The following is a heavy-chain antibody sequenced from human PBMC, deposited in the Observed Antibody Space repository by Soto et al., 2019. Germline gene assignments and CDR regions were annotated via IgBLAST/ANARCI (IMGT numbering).Heavy chain of an antibody. CDR2: IYTSGST. V-gene: IGHV4-4*07. J-gene: IGHJ3*02. CDR3: ASDTPRYCSGGSCYAADAFDI. D-gene: IGHD2-15*01. CDR1: GGSISSYY. Sequence: SETLSLTCTVSGGSISSYYWSWIRQPAGKGLEWIGRIYTSGSTNYNPSLKSRVTMSVDTSKNQFSLKLSSVTAADTAVYYCASDTPRYCSGGSCYAADAFDIWGQGTMVTVSS.